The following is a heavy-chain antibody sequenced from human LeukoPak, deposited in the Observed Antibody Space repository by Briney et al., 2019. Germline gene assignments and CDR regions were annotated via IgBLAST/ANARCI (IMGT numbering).Heavy chain of an antibody. V-gene: IGHV4-34*01. CDR1: GESFSGYY. CDR2: INHSGST. Sequence: SETLSLTCAVYGESFSGYYWSWIRQPPGKGLEWIGEINHSGSTNYNPSLKSRVTISVDTSKNQFSLKLSSVTAADTAVYYCARARGYSYGHHNWFDPWGQGTLVTVSS. D-gene: IGHD5-18*01. J-gene: IGHJ5*02. CDR3: ARARGYSYGHHNWFDP.